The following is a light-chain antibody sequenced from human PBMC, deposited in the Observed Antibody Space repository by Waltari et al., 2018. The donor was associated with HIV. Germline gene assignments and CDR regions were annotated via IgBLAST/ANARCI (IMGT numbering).Light chain of an antibody. V-gene: IGKV1-39*01. J-gene: IGKJ5*01. CDR2: GAS. Sequence: DIQMTQSPSSLSTSVGDRVSITCRASHGITTYLSWYQQKPGSAPTLLIFGASKLQTGVSSRFRGSGSGTTFTLSISYVQPEDFATYYCQQSYTTPFTFGQGTRLDI. CDR1: HGITTY. CDR3: QQSYTTPFT.